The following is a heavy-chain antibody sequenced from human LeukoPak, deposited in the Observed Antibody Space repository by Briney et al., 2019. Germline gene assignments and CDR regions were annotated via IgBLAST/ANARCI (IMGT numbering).Heavy chain of an antibody. J-gene: IGHJ4*02. Sequence: GGSLRLSCAASGFTFSSYEMNWVRQAPGKGLEWVSYISSSGSTIYYADSVKGRFTISRDNAKNSLYLQMNSLRAEDTAVYYCAREGGEWELLRTFDYWGQGTLVTVSS. CDR3: AREGGEWELLRTFDY. CDR1: GFTFSSYE. D-gene: IGHD1-26*01. CDR2: ISSSGSTI. V-gene: IGHV3-48*03.